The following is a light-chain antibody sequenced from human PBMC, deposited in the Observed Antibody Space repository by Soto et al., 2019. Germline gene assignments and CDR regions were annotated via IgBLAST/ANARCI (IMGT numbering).Light chain of an antibody. CDR3: KKYNSAPRT. CDR2: AAS. CDR1: QDISNY. J-gene: IGKJ1*01. Sequence: DIQMTQSPSSLSASVGDRVTITCRASQDISNYLAWYQQKPEKVPKLLIYAASTLQSGVPSRFSGSGSGTDFTLTISSLQPEEVATYYCKKYNSAPRTVGKGTKVEIK. V-gene: IGKV1-27*01.